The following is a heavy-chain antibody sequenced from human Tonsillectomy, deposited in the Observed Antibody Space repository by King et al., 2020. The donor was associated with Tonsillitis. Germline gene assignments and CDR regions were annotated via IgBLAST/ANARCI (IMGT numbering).Heavy chain of an antibody. CDR1: GFTFSSYW. CDR2: IKQDGSEK. V-gene: IGHV3-7*03. D-gene: IGHD6-13*01. CDR3: AREEASWSSWNFDY. J-gene: IGHJ4*02. Sequence: VQLVESGGGLVQPGGSLRLSCAASGFTFSSYWMSWVRQAPGKGLEWVAKIKQDGSEKYYVDSVKGRFTISRDNAKNSLYLQMNSLRVEDTAVYYCAREEASWSSWNFDYWGQGTLVTVSP.